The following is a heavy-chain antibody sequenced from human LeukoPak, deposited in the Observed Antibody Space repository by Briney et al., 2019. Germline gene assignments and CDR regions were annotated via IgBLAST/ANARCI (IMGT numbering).Heavy chain of an antibody. V-gene: IGHV4-61*02. Sequence: PSETLPLTCTVSGGSISSGSYYWSWIRQPAGKGLEWIGRIYTSGSTNYNPSLKSRVTISVDTSKNQFSLKPSSVTAADTAVYYCARGKVLRYFDWLPNLDYWGQGTLVTVSS. CDR1: GGSISSGSYY. CDR2: IYTSGST. CDR3: ARGKVLRYFDWLPNLDY. J-gene: IGHJ4*02. D-gene: IGHD3-9*01.